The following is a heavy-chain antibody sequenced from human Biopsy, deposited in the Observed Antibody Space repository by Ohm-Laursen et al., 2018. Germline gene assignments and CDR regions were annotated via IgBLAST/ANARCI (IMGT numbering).Heavy chain of an antibody. Sequence: TLSLTWTVSGGSFTGHYWSWIRQPPGKGLEWIGHISYTGYTSYNASLKSRVTISVDTSRNHFSLSLSSSTAADTAVYYCARMDCSGGSCHYYSYGMDVWGQGTTVTVSS. CDR1: GGSFTGHY. CDR3: ARMDCSGGSCHYYSYGMDV. D-gene: IGHD2-15*01. CDR2: ISYTGYT. J-gene: IGHJ6*02. V-gene: IGHV4-59*08.